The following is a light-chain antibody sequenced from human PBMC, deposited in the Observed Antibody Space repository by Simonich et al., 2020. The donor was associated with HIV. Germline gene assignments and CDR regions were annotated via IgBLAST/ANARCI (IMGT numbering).Light chain of an antibody. CDR1: QGISNS. V-gene: IGKV1-NL1*01. J-gene: IGKJ1*01. CDR3: QQYNNYWT. Sequence: DIQMTQSPSSLSASVGDRDTTTCQASQGISNSLAWYQQKPGKAPKFLLYAASRLESGVPSRFSGSGSGTDYTLTISSLQPDDFATYFCQQYNNYWTFGQGTKVEI. CDR2: AAS.